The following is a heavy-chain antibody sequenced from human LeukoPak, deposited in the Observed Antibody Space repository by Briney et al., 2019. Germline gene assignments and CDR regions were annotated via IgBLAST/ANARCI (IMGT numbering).Heavy chain of an antibody. J-gene: IGHJ4*02. Sequence: SETLSLTCTVSGGSISSYYWSWIRQPAGKGLEWIGRIYTSGSTNYNPSLKSRVTMSVDTSKNQFSLKLSSVTAADTAVYYCARDGDGYNYRNIDYWGQGTLVTVSS. CDR3: ARDGDGYNYRNIDY. CDR2: IYTSGST. CDR1: GGSISSYY. V-gene: IGHV4-4*07. D-gene: IGHD5-24*01.